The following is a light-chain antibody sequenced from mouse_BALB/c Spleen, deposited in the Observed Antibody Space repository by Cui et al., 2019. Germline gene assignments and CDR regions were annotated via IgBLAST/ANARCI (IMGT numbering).Light chain of an antibody. CDR2: HGT. J-gene: IGKJ1*01. Sequence: DILMTQSRSSMSVSLGHTVSIACHASQGISSNVRWFQQTPWKSVKGLIYHGTKFEGGVPSRFSGSGSCADYSLTISSLESEDFADYYCVQYAQFPPTFGGGTKLEIK. CDR1: QGISSN. CDR3: VQYAQFPPT. V-gene: IGKV14-100*01.